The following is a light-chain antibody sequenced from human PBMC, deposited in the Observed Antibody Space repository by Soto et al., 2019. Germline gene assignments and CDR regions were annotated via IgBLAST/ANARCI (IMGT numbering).Light chain of an antibody. CDR3: QQRSKWSPVT. J-gene: IGKJ1*01. CDR2: DAS. V-gene: IGKV3-11*01. Sequence: EIVLTQSPATLSLSPGERATLSCRASQSVSSYLAWYQQKPGQAPRLLIYDASNRATGIPARFSGSGSGTDFTLTISSLEPEDFAVYYCQQRSKWSPVTFGQGTKVDIK. CDR1: QSVSSY.